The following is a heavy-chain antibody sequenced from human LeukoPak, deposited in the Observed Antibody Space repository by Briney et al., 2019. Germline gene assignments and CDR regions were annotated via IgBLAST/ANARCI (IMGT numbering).Heavy chain of an antibody. CDR1: GFTFSSYG. Sequence: GGSLRLSCEASGFTFSSYGMPWVRQAPGKGLEWVAVIWYDGSNKYYPDSVQGRFTISRDNSKNTLYLQVNSLRAEDTAVYYCARDRSMSGWYIDLWGRGTLVTVSS. D-gene: IGHD2/OR15-2a*01. V-gene: IGHV3-33*08. J-gene: IGHJ2*01. CDR3: ARDRSMSGWYIDL. CDR2: IWYDGSNK.